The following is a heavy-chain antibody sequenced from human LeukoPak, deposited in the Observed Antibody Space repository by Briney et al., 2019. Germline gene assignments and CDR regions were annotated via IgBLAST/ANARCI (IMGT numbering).Heavy chain of an antibody. J-gene: IGHJ4*02. CDR3: ARAVAFGSGSCPGY. CDR1: GYTFTAYY. CDR2: ITTKNGGS. Sequence: ASVKVTCKASGYTFTAYYMYWVRQAPGPGLELMGWITTKNGGSNSAPEFQGRGSMTCGTSTNTAFLVQSRLRSDDTAVYYCARAVAFGSGSCPGYWGQGTLVTVSS. D-gene: IGHD3-10*01. V-gene: IGHV1-2*02.